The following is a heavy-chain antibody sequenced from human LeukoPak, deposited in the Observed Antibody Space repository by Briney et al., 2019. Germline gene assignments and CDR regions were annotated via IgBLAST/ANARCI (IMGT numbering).Heavy chain of an antibody. CDR3: ARRSPNNWGFDY. V-gene: IGHV4-59*12. J-gene: IGHJ4*02. CDR2: ISYSGNT. CDR1: GGSISTYY. D-gene: IGHD7-27*01. Sequence: SETLSLTCTVSGGSISTYYWSWIRQPPGEGLECIGYISYSGNTNYNPSLKSRVTISVDKSKNQFSLKLSSVTAADTAVYYCARRSPNNWGFDYWGQGTLVTVAS.